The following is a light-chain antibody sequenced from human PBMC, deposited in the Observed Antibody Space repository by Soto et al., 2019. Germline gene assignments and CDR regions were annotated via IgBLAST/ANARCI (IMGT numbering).Light chain of an antibody. Sequence: DIQLTQSPSFLSASVGDRVTITCRASQGISSYLAWYQQKPGKAPKLLIYAASTLQSGVPSRFSGSGSGTEFTLPISSLQPDDFATYYCQQLHSYPPWTFGQGTKVDIE. CDR1: QGISSY. V-gene: IGKV1-9*01. CDR3: QQLHSYPPWT. CDR2: AAS. J-gene: IGKJ1*01.